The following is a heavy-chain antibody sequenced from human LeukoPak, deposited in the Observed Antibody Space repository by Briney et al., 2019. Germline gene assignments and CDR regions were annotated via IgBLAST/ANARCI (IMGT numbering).Heavy chain of an antibody. Sequence: GGSLRLSCAASGFTFSSYWMHWVRQAPGKGLVWVSRIKTDGSRIGYADSVRGRFTISRDNARNTLSLQMNSLRAEDTAVYYCAREGAPGGLDYWGQGILVTVSS. J-gene: IGHJ4*02. V-gene: IGHV3-74*01. D-gene: IGHD3-16*01. CDR2: IKTDGSRI. CDR3: AREGAPGGLDY. CDR1: GFTFSSYW.